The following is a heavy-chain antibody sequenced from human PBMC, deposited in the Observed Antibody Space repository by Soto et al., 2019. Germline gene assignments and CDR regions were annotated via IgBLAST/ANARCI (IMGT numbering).Heavy chain of an antibody. CDR1: GFTFSSYA. Sequence: QVQLVESGGGVVQPGRSLRLSCAASGFTFSSYAMHWVRQAPGKGLEWVAVISYDGSNKYYADSVKGRFTISRDNSKNTLYLQMNSLRAEDTAVYYCARSLTKDLVAALDYWGQGTLVTVSS. CDR3: ARSLTKDLVAALDY. CDR2: ISYDGSNK. D-gene: IGHD2-15*01. J-gene: IGHJ4*02. V-gene: IGHV3-30-3*01.